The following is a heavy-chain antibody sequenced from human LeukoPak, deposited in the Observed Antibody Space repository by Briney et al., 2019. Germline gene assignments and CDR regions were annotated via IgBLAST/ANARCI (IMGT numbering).Heavy chain of an antibody. J-gene: IGHJ4*02. Sequence: PSETLSLTCTVSGGSISSYYWSWIRQPPGKGLEWIGYIYYSGSTNYNPSLKSRVTISVDTSKNQFSLKLSSVTAADTAVYYCARAAATQVDYWGQGTLVTVSS. CDR2: IYYSGST. CDR1: GGSISSYY. CDR3: ARAAATQVDY. D-gene: IGHD2-15*01. V-gene: IGHV4-59*01.